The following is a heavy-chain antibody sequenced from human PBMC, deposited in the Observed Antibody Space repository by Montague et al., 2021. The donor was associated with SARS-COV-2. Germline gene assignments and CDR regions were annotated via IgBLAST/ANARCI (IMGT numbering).Heavy chain of an antibody. D-gene: IGHD3-16*01. CDR3: AREVVGVKTSWLDT. V-gene: IGHV4-61*03. CDR1: GVSVSSNNYY. J-gene: IGHJ5*02. Sequence: SETLSLTCSVSGVSVSSNNYYWTWIRRPPGKGLEWIGYIYFTGNTILNPSLKGRVTTSIDTSKNHFSLRLTSVTPADTAVYYCAREVVGVKTSWLDTWGQGTMVTVSS. CDR2: IYFTGNT.